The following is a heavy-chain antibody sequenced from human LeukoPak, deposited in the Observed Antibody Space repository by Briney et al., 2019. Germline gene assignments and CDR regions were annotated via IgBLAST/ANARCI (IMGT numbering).Heavy chain of an antibody. CDR3: AKDRVGYGDYFDY. V-gene: IGHV3-30*18. CDR2: ISYDGSNK. Sequence: AVISYDGSNKYYADSVKGRFTISRDNSKNTLYLQMNSLRAEDTAVYYCAKDRVGYGDYFDYWGQGTLVTVSS. J-gene: IGHJ4*02. D-gene: IGHD4-17*01.